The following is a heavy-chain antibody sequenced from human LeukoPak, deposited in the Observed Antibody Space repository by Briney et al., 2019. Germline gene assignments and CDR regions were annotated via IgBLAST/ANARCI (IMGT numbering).Heavy chain of an antibody. CDR3: ARDAGGEITMVRGVLDY. J-gene: IGHJ4*02. V-gene: IGHV3-21*01. D-gene: IGHD3-10*01. CDR2: ISSSSSYI. CDR1: GFTFSSYS. Sequence: GGSLRLSCAASGFTFSSYSMIWVRQAPGKGLEWVSSISSSSSYIYYADSVKGRFTISRDNAKNSLYLQMNSLRAEDTAVYYCARDAGGEITMVRGVLDYWGQGTLVTVSS.